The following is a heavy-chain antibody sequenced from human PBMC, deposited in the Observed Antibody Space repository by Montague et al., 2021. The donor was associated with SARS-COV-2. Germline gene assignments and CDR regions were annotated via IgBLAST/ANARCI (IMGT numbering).Heavy chain of an antibody. CDR1: GFTFGDHG. CDR3: ARGIVGATVPLDYYYGMDV. D-gene: IGHD1-26*01. Sequence: SRRLSCAASGFTFGDHGMSWVRQAPGKGLEWVSGINWNGGSTGYADSVKGRFTISRDNAKNSLYMQMSSLRAEDTALYYCARGIVGATVPLDYYYGMDVWGQGTTVTVSS. V-gene: IGHV3-20*04. CDR2: INWNGGST. J-gene: IGHJ6*02.